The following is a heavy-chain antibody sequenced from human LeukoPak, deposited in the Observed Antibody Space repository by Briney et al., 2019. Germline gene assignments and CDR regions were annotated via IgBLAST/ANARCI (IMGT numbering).Heavy chain of an antibody. CDR1: GFTFSSYW. V-gene: IGHV3-74*01. Sequence: GGSLRLYCAASGFTFSSYWMHWVRQAPGKGLVWASRINSDGSSTTYADSAKGRFTISRDNAKNTLYLQMTRLRLEDAAVYYCARDVSSSWYPSFDYWGQGTLVTVSS. CDR2: INSDGSST. CDR3: ARDVSSSWYPSFDY. D-gene: IGHD6-13*01. J-gene: IGHJ4*02.